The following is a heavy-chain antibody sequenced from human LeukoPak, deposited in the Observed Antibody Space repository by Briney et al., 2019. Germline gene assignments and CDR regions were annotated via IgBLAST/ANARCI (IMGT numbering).Heavy chain of an antibody. CDR3: ASTIAAAGTA. V-gene: IGHV4-59*12. CDR1: GFTFSSYW. CDR2: VYYTGST. D-gene: IGHD6-13*01. Sequence: PGGSLRLSCAASGFTFSSYWMSWVRQPPGKGLEWIGFVYYTGSTNYSPSLKSRVTISVDTSKNQFSLKLSSVTAADTAVYYCASTIAAAGTAWGQGTLVTVSS. J-gene: IGHJ5*02.